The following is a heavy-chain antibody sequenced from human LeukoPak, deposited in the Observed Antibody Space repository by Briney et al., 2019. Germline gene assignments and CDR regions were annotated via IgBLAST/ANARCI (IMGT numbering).Heavy chain of an antibody. D-gene: IGHD6-19*01. CDR3: ARAPTLAVAGTGFDY. Sequence: GASVKVSCKASGYTFTSYGISWVRQAPGQGLEWMGWISAYNGNTNYAQKLQGRVTMTTDTSTGTAYMELRSLRSDDTAVYYCARAPTLAVAGTGFDYWGQGTLVTVSS. CDR2: ISAYNGNT. J-gene: IGHJ4*02. V-gene: IGHV1-18*04. CDR1: GYTFTSYG.